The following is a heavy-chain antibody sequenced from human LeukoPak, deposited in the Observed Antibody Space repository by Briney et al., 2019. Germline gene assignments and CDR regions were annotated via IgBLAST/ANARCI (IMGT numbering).Heavy chain of an antibody. CDR1: GFTFYDYA. J-gene: IGHJ4*02. CDR2: ISGDGGST. Sequence: GGSLRLSCAASGFTFYDYAIHWVRQAPGKGLDWISAISGDGGSTYYADSLKGRFTVSRDNSKNSLYLQMNSLRTEDTGLYYCAKEYYDSLTGYFPLDYWGPGTLVIVSS. D-gene: IGHD3-9*01. V-gene: IGHV3-43*02. CDR3: AKEYYDSLTGYFPLDY.